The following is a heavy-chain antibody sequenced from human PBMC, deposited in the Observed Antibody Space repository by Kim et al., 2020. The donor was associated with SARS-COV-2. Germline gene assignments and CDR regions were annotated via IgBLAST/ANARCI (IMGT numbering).Heavy chain of an antibody. CDR3: ARSFGSGNYYDPFDY. D-gene: IGHD3-10*01. CDR1: GDSVPSNRVA. Sequence: SQTLSLTCGISGDSVPSNRVAWNWIRQSPSRGLEWLGRTYYRSKWYTDYAVSVKSRITINPDTSKNQFSLQLSSVTPEDTSVYYCARSFGSGNYYDPFDYWGQRTLVTVSS. J-gene: IGHJ4*02. CDR2: TYYRSKWYT. V-gene: IGHV6-1*01.